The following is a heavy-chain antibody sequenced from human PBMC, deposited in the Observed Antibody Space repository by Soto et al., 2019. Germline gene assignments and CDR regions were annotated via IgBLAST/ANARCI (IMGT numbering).Heavy chain of an antibody. CDR1: GFSLSNAGLG. V-gene: IGHV2-26*04. CDR3: ASTYSTSWYWFDP. J-gene: IGHJ5*02. D-gene: IGHD6-13*01. Sequence: QVTVKESGPVLVKPTETLTLTCTVSGFSLSNAGLGVSWIRQPPGKALEWLAHIFSNDEKSYSTSLKSRLTISTDTSQSQVVLTMTNMDPVDTATYYCASTYSTSWYWFDPWGQGTLVTVSS. CDR2: IFSNDEK.